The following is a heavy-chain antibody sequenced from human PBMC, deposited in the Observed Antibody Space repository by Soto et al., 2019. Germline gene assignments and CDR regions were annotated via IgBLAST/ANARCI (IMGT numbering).Heavy chain of an antibody. D-gene: IGHD3-10*01. J-gene: IGHJ4*02. CDR2: IWYDGSNK. Sequence: QVQLVESGGGVVQPGRSLRLSCAASGFTFSSYGMHWVRQAPDKGLEWVAVIWYDGSNKYYADSVKGRFTISRDNSKNTLYLQMNSLRAEDTAVYYCARDGSGSSHLNDYWGQGTLVTVSS. CDR1: GFTFSSYG. CDR3: ARDGSGSSHLNDY. V-gene: IGHV3-33*01.